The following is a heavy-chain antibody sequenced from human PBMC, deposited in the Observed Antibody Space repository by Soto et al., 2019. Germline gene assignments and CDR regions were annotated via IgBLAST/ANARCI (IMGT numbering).Heavy chain of an antibody. V-gene: IGHV4-30-4*01. Sequence: TSETLSLTCTVSGGSISSGDYYWSWIRQPPGKGLEWIGYIYYSGSTYYNPSLKSRVTISVDTSKNQFSLKLSSVTAADTAVYYCARVKVLRFLEWFDYWGQGTLVTVSS. CDR3: ARVKVLRFLEWFDY. J-gene: IGHJ4*02. CDR2: IYYSGST. D-gene: IGHD3-3*01. CDR1: GGSISSGDYY.